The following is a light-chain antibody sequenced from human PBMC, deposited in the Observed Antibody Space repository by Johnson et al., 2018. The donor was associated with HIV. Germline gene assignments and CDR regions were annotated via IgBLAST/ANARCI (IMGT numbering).Light chain of an antibody. CDR3: GTCDSSLSAGAV. J-gene: IGLJ1*01. CDR2: DNN. CDR1: GSNIGNNY. Sequence: QSVLTQPPSVSAAPGQKVTISCSGSGSNIGNNYVSWYQQLPGTAPKLLIYDNNKRPSGIPDRFSGSKSGTSATLGITGLQTGDEADYYCGTCDSSLSAGAVFGTGTKVTVL. V-gene: IGLV1-51*01.